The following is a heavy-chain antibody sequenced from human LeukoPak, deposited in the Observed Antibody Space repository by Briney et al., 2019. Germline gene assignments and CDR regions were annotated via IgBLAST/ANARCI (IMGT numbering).Heavy chain of an antibody. J-gene: IGHJ3*02. CDR1: GYSISSGYY. Sequence: SETLSLTCAASGYSISSGYYWGWIRQPPGKGREWSGRIDHSGRTYYNPSLKSRVTISVETYKKQFCMKVSSVTAADTAVYYCARHHSSGYYYWTPDAFDIWGQGTLVTVSS. CDR3: ARHHSSGYYYWTPDAFDI. V-gene: IGHV4-38-2*01. D-gene: IGHD3-22*01. CDR2: IDHSGRT.